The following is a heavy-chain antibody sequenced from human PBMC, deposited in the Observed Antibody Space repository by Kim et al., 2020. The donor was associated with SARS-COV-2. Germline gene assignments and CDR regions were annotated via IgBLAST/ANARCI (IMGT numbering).Heavy chain of an antibody. D-gene: IGHD3-10*01. Sequence: KPSLKSRVTISLDTSTNQFYLKLTSVTGADTAVYYCARDASGRPSNDGVDVWGQGTTVTVSS. J-gene: IGHJ6*02. CDR3: ARDASGRPSNDGVDV. V-gene: IGHV4-59*01.